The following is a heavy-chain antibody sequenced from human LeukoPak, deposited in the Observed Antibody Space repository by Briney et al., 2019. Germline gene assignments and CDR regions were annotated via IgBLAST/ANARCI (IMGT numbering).Heavy chain of an antibody. Sequence: ASVKVSCKASGYTFTGYYMHWVRQAPGQGLEWMGWNNPNSGGTNYAQKFQGRVTMTRDTSISTAYMELSRLRSDDTAVYYCARAYDILTGYLSYFDYWGQGTLVTVSS. CDR3: ARAYDILTGYLSYFDY. D-gene: IGHD3-9*01. J-gene: IGHJ4*02. CDR2: NNPNSGGT. CDR1: GYTFTGYY. V-gene: IGHV1-2*02.